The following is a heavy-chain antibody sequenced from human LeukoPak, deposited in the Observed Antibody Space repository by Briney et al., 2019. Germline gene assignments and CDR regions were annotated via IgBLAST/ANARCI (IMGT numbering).Heavy chain of an antibody. J-gene: IGHJ4*02. CDR3: ARGPDAMVRGYYFDY. D-gene: IGHD3-10*01. V-gene: IGHV3-7*01. Sequence: PGGSLRLSCAASGFTFSNYLMTWVRQAPGKGLEWVADIKADGSEKYYVDSVKGRFTILRDNAKNSLYLQMNSLRADDTAVYYCARGPDAMVRGYYFDYWGQGTLVTVSS. CDR2: IKADGSEK. CDR1: GFTFSNYL.